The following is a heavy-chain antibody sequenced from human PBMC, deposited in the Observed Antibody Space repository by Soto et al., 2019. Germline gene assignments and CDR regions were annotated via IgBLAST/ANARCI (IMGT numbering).Heavy chain of an antibody. J-gene: IGHJ2*01. CDR1: GFTFSTYA. D-gene: IGHD3-22*01. Sequence: QVQLVESGGGVVQPGRSLRLSCTASGFTFSTYAMQWVRQAPGKGLEWVAVVSSEGGTQFYADSVKGRFTISRDNSKNSLYLQMSSLTTEDAAIYYCARENYYGGHVIGSLGLWGRGTLVSVSS. V-gene: IGHV3-30-3*01. CDR2: VSSEGGTQ. CDR3: ARENYYGGHVIGSLGL.